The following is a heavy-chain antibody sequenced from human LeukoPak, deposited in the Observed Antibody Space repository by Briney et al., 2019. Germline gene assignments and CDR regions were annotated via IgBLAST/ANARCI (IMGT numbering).Heavy chain of an antibody. Sequence: PGGSLRLSCAASGFTFSSYGMHWVRQAPGKGLEWVAVISYDGSNKYYADSVKGRFTISRDNSKNTLYLQMNSLRAEDTAVYYCAKDRVRGSYLGWFDPWGQGTLVTVSS. V-gene: IGHV3-30*18. CDR1: GFTFSSYG. D-gene: IGHD1-26*01. J-gene: IGHJ5*02. CDR3: AKDRVRGSYLGWFDP. CDR2: ISYDGSNK.